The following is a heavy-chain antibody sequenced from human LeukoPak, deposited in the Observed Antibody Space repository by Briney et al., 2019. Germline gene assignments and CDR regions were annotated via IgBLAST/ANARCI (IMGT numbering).Heavy chain of an antibody. V-gene: IGHV1-8*02. J-gene: IGHJ4*02. CDR1: GYTFTSYD. Sequence: ASVKVSCKASGYTFTSYDINWVRQATGQGLEWMGWMNPNSGNTGYAQKFQGRVTMTRDMSTSTVYMELSSLRSEDTAVYYCARAPDDYFDYWGQGTLVTVSS. CDR3: ARAPDDYFDY. CDR2: MNPNSGNT.